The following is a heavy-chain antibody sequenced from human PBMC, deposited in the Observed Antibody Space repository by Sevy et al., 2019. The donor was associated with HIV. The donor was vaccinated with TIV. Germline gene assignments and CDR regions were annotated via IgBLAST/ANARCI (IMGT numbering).Heavy chain of an antibody. Sequence: GGSLRLSCAASGFTFSKYSMSWVRQPPGKGLEWVSTLSFGRGEINYADPVKGRFTISRDNSKSSVYLQMNNLRPEDTAVYYCAREGCTKPHDYWGQGTLVTVSS. CDR3: AREGCTKPHDY. V-gene: IGHV3-23*01. CDR1: GFTFSKYS. D-gene: IGHD2-8*01. CDR2: LSFGRGEI. J-gene: IGHJ4*02.